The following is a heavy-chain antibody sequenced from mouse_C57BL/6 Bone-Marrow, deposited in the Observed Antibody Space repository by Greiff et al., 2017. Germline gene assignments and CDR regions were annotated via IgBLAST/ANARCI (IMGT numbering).Heavy chain of an antibody. CDR3: ARQRLRKRGYAMDY. J-gene: IGHJ4*01. CDR1: GYTFTSYG. Sequence: QVQLQQSGAELARPGASVKLSCKASGYTFTSYGISWVKQRTGQGLEWIGEIYPRSGNTYYNEKFKGKATLTADKSSSTAYMELRSLTSEDSAVEFCARQRLRKRGYAMDYWGQGTSVTVSS. CDR2: IYPRSGNT. V-gene: IGHV1-81*01. D-gene: IGHD1-1*01.